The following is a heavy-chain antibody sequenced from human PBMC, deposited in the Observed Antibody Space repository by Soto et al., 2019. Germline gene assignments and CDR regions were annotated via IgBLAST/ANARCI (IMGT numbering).Heavy chain of an antibody. CDR2: ISYDGSNK. CDR3: ARGPSSLTRFDY. V-gene: IGHV3-30-3*01. J-gene: IGHJ4*02. D-gene: IGHD2-2*01. CDR1: GFTFSSYA. Sequence: QVQLVESGGGVVQPGRSLRLSCAASGFTFSSYAMHWVRQAPGKGLEWVAVISYDGSNKYYADSVKGRSTISRDNSKNTLYLKMNSLRAEDTAVYYCARGPSSLTRFDYWGQGTLVTVSS.